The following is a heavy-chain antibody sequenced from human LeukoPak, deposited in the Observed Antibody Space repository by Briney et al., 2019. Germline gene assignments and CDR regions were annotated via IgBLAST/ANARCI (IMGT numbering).Heavy chain of an antibody. CDR2: IYSDNT. J-gene: IGHJ5*02. V-gene: IGHV3-53*01. CDR1: GFTVSSNS. D-gene: IGHD3-9*01. CDR3: ARGLYDILTGYYNWFDP. Sequence: PGGSLRLSCTVSGFTVSSNSMSWVRQAPGKGLEWVSFIYSDNTHYSDSVKGRFTISRDNSKNTLYLQMNSLRAEDTAVYYCARGLYDILTGYYNWFDPWGQGTLVTVSS.